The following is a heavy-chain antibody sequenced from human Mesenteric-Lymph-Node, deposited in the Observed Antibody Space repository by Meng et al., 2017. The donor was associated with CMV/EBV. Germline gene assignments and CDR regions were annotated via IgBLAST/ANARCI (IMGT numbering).Heavy chain of an antibody. D-gene: IGHD3-9*01. V-gene: IGHV5-10-1*01. CDR2: IDPIASIT. CDR3: ARRDGILTGSYHPFHY. J-gene: IGHJ4*02. Sequence: CSSTSSLINCGRQTPGNRLPWMGRIDPIASITNYSPSFYSHVPISADTSTSTAYLQWSSLRASDTALYYSARRDGILTGSYHPFHYWGQGTLVTVSS. CDR1: CSSTSSL.